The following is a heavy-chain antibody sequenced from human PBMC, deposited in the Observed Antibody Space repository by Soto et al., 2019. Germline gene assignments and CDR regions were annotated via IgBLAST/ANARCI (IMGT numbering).Heavy chain of an antibody. CDR1: GGSISVYQ. D-gene: IGHD6-13*01. CDR3: AREGTSSWSGDYGMDV. V-gene: IGHV4-59*01. CDR2: INYRGST. Sequence: SETLSLTCTVSGGSISVYQWSWIRQSPGEELEWIGHINYRGSTNYNPSLKGRVTMSVDTSNNQFSLKVHSVTAADTALYYCAREGTSSWSGDYGMDVWGQGTMVTVSS. J-gene: IGHJ6*02.